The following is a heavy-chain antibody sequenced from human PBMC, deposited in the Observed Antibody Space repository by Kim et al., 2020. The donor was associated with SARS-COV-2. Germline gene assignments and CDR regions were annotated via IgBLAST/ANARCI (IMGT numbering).Heavy chain of an antibody. J-gene: IGHJ4*02. CDR3: ARHVTMIRGAFDY. Sequence: TPSLKSRVTISVETSKNQSSLKLSSVTAADTAVYYCARHVTMIRGAFDYWGQGTLVTVSS. D-gene: IGHD3-10*01. V-gene: IGHV4-59*08.